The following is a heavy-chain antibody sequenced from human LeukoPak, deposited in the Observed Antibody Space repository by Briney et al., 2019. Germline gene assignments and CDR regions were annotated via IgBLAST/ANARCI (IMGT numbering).Heavy chain of an antibody. CDR2: IRSKTYGGAI. J-gene: IGHJ6*03. D-gene: IGHD4-17*01. Sequence: PGGSLRLSCTTSGFIFGDYAMSWFRQAPGKGLEWVGFIRSKTYGGAIEYAASVKGRFTISRDDSISIAYLQMNSLKTEDTAVYYCARDQLGGDPDDYYYYYMDVWGKGTTVIVSS. V-gene: IGHV3-49*03. CDR1: GFIFGDYA. CDR3: ARDQLGGDPDDYYYYYMDV.